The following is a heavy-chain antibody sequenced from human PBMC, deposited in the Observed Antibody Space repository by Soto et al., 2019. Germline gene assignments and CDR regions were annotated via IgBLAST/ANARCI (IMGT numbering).Heavy chain of an antibody. CDR2: IYYSGST. CDR3: ARYHSELVGYYYYGMDV. D-gene: IGHD6-13*01. V-gene: IGHV4-31*03. CDR1: GGSISSGGYY. Sequence: SETLSLTCTVSGGSISSGGYYWSWIRQHPGKGLEWIGYIYYSGSTYYNPSLKSRVTISVDTSKNQFSLKLSSVTAADTAVYYCARYHSELVGYYYYGMDVWGQGTTVTVSS. J-gene: IGHJ6*02.